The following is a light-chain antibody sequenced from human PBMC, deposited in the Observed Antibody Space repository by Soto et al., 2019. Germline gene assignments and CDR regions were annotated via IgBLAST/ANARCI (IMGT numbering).Light chain of an antibody. CDR2: AAS. J-gene: IGKJ2*01. CDR1: QSISSW. Sequence: DIQMTQSPSTLSASVGDRVTITCRASQSISSWLAWYQQKPGKAPKLLIYAASSLESGVPSRFSGSGSGTEFTPTISRLQPDDFASYYCQHYNSYSFFGQGTKLEIK. V-gene: IGKV1-5*01. CDR3: QHYNSYSF.